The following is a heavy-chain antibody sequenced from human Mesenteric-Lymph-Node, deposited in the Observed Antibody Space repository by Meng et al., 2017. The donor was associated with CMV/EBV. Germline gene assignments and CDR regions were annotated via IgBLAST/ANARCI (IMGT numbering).Heavy chain of an antibody. CDR1: GFSFTDYY. D-gene: IGHD4-17*01. V-gene: IGHV3-72*01. Sequence: GESLKISCAASGFSFTDYYMDWVRQAPGKGLEWLGRTLNKPNSYTTEYAASVKGRFTTSRDDAKNSLFLQMNSLRGEDTAVYYCARGFEFQDYSAYVGVPRLDPWGQGTLVTVSS. J-gene: IGHJ5*02. CDR2: TLNKPNSYTT. CDR3: ARGFEFQDYSAYVGVPRLDP.